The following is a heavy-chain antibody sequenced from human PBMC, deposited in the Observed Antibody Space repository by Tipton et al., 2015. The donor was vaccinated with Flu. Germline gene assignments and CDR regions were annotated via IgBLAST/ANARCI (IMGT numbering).Heavy chain of an antibody. CDR2: VYHIGST. V-gene: IGHV4-59*01. CDR3: AKVIPEYVAGLDY. D-gene: IGHD6-19*01. CDR1: GGSITNYF. Sequence: LRLSCTVSGGSITNYFWNWIRQTPGKGLEWIGYVYHIGSTTYNPSLKSRVTISVDTSKNQFSLKLNSVTAADTAIYYCAKVIPEYVAGLDYWGQGTLVTVSS. J-gene: IGHJ4*02.